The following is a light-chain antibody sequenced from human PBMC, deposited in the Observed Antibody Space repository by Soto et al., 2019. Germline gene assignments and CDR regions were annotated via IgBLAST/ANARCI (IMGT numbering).Light chain of an antibody. CDR2: GSS. V-gene: IGKV3-15*01. J-gene: IGKJ4*01. CDR1: QSVSSY. CDR3: QHYNKLPLT. Sequence: EIVLTQSPATLSLSPWERATLSCRASQSVSSYFAWSQQKPGQAPRLVIYGSSTRATGIPARFSGSGSGTEFTLTISSLQSEDFAVYYCQHYNKLPLTFGGGAKVEIK.